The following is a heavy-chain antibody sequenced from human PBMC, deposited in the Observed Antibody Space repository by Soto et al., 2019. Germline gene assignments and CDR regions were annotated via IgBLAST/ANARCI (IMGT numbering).Heavy chain of an antibody. J-gene: IGHJ4*02. D-gene: IGHD4-17*01. CDR1: GFTVSTYG. CDR2: ISSDGGSK. CDR3: TGEVASGY. V-gene: IGHV3-30*03. Sequence: QVQLVESGGGVVQPGRSLRLSCAVSGFTVSTYGMHWVRQAPGKGLEWVGGISSDGGSKYYEDSVKGRLTISSENSRKKLFLEMNSLRDDDMAVYYCTGEVASGYWGQGTLVTVSS.